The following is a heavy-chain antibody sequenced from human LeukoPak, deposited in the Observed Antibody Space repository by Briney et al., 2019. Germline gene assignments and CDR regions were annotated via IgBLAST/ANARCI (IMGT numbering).Heavy chain of an antibody. CDR3: AREALGGGGY. Sequence: GGSRRLSCAASGFTVSSNYMSWVRQAPGKGLEWVSIIYSSGSTYYADSVKGRFTISRDNSKNTLYLQMNSLRAEDTAVYHCAREALGGGGYWGQGTLVTVSS. J-gene: IGHJ4*02. V-gene: IGHV3-66*01. CDR2: IYSSGST. D-gene: IGHD3-10*01. CDR1: GFTVSSNY.